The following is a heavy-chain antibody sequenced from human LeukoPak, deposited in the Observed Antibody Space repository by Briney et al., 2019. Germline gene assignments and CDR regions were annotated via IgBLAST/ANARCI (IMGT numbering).Heavy chain of an antibody. CDR3: ASTRAPQIDYYYGMDV. CDR1: GFTFSSYW. J-gene: IGHJ6*02. V-gene: IGHV3-23*01. CDR2: ISGSGGST. Sequence: GGSLRLSCAASGFTFSSYWMSWVRQAPGKGLEWVSAISGSGGSTFYSDSVKGRFTISRDNSKNTLYLQMNSLRAEDTAVYYCASTRAPQIDYYYGMDVWGQGTTVTVSS.